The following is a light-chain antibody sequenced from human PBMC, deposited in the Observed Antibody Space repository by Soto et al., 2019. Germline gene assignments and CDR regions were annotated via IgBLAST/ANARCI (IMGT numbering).Light chain of an antibody. CDR3: CSYTSSFSLVWV. J-gene: IGLJ3*02. CDR2: EVN. Sequence: QSALTQPASVSGSPGQSVTISCTGTRSDIGDSDYVSWYQQHPGKAPKLLIFEVNNRPSGVSTRFSGSKSGSTASLTISGIQAEDEAHYYCCSYTSSFSLVWVFGGGTQLTVL. CDR1: RSDIGDSDY. V-gene: IGLV2-14*03.